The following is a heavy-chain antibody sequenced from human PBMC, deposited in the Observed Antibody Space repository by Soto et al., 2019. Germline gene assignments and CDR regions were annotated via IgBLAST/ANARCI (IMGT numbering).Heavy chain of an antibody. CDR1: RFTFSSYA. CDR3: AKDAYYDFWSGYYGMDV. J-gene: IGHJ6*02. D-gene: IGHD3-3*01. V-gene: IGHV3-23*01. CDR2: ISGSGGST. Sequence: GSLRLSCAASRFTFSSYAMSWVRQAPGKGLEWVSAISGSGGSTYYADSVKGRFTISRDNSKNTLYLQMNSLRAEDTAVYYCAKDAYYDFWSGYYGMDVWGQGTTVTVSS.